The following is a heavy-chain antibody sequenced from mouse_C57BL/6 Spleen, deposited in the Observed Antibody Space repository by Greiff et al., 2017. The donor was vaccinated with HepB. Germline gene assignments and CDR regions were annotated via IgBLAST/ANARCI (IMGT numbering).Heavy chain of an antibody. CDR2: IRFKSDNYAT. Sequence: EVKLQESGGGLVQPGGSMKLSCVASGFTFSNYCMNWVRQSPEQGLEWVAQIRFKSDNYATHYAESVKGRFTISRDDSKRSVYLQMHNLRAEDTGIYYCAGGFAYWGQGTLVTVSA. V-gene: IGHV6-3*01. CDR3: AGGFAY. J-gene: IGHJ3*01. CDR1: GFTFSNYC.